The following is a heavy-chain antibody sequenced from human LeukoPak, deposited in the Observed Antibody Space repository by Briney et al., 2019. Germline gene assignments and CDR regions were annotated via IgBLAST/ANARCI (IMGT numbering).Heavy chain of an antibody. CDR2: IYDSGST. J-gene: IGHJ4*02. CDR3: AGDQRGYTDY. D-gene: IGHD5-18*01. Sequence: PSETLSLTCTVSGASIRSGDYYWSWIRQPPGKGLEWIGYIYDSGSTYYNPSLKSRITISVDTSENRFSLKLSSVTAADTAVYYCAGDQRGYTDYWGQGTLVTVSS. V-gene: IGHV4-30-4*02. CDR1: GASIRSGDYY.